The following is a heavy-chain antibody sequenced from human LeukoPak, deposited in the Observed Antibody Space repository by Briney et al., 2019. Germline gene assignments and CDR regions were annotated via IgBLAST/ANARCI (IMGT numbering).Heavy chain of an antibody. D-gene: IGHD3-22*01. CDR2: IIPICGIA. Sequence: AAVKVSCKASGGTFSSYAISWVRQAPGEGLEGRGGIIPICGIAKYAQKFQGRVTITADKSTSPAYTELSSLRSEDTAVYYCAREGYRGNYYDSSGYYENFQHWGQGTLVTVSS. V-gene: IGHV1-69*17. CDR1: GGTFSSYA. CDR3: AREGYRGNYYDSSGYYENFQH. J-gene: IGHJ1*01.